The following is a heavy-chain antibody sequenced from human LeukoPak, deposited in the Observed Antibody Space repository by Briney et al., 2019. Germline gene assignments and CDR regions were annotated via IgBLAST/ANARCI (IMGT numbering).Heavy chain of an antibody. J-gene: IGHJ5*01. Sequence: GGSLRLSCAASGFSFSKYWMNWVRQAPGKGLEWVATISQDGSQKYLADFVKGRFTISRDNARNSLYLQMSSLRGDATAVYYCARSKVVAEAGKSWFDPWGQGTQVTVTS. D-gene: IGHD6-13*01. CDR1: GFSFSKYW. V-gene: IGHV3-7*01. CDR2: ISQDGSQK. CDR3: ARSKVVAEAGKSWFDP.